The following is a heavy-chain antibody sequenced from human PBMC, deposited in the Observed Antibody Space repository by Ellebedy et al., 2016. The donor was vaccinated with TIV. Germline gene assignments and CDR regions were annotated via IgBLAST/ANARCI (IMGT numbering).Heavy chain of an antibody. J-gene: IGHJ4*02. CDR3: AKLGNPAQAAAGAGY. Sequence: SETLSLTXTVSGGSICNFYWSWIRQPPGKGLEWIGYITYFGSTSYNPSLKSRVIMSLDTSKNQFSLELSSVTAADTAVYYCAKLGNPAQAAAGAGYWGQGTLVIVSS. V-gene: IGHV4-59*01. CDR1: GGSICNFY. D-gene: IGHD6-13*01. CDR2: ITYFGST.